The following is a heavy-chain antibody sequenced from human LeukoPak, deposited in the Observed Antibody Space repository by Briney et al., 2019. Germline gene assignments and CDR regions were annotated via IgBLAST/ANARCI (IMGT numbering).Heavy chain of an antibody. CDR1: GFTFSSHW. J-gene: IGHJ5*02. D-gene: IGHD3-10*01. Sequence: PGGSLRLSCAASGFTFSSHWMSWVRQGPGKGLEWVANIKQDGSEKYCVDSVKGRFTISRDNAKNSLYLEMNSLRAEDTAVYYCARSNREFASGSGDLWGQGTLVTVSS. V-gene: IGHV3-7*05. CDR2: IKQDGSEK. CDR3: ARSNREFASGSGDL.